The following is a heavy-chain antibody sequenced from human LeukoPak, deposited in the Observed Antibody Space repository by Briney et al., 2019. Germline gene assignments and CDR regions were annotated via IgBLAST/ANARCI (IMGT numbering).Heavy chain of an antibody. CDR2: INQDGSEK. J-gene: IGHJ6*03. D-gene: IGHD3-9*01. Sequence: GGSLRLSCAASGFTFSTYWMSWVRQAPGKGLEWVANINQDGSEKYYVDSVKGRFTISRDNAKNSVYLQMNRLRAEDTAVYYCARDYHFDWLLVEGYYYMDVWGKGTTVTVSS. V-gene: IGHV3-7*01. CDR3: ARDYHFDWLLVEGYYYMDV. CDR1: GFTFSTYW.